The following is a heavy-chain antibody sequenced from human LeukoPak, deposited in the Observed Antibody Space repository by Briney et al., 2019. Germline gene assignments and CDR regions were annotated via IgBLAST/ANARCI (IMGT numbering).Heavy chain of an antibody. D-gene: IGHD3-10*01. CDR1: GGTFSSYA. V-gene: IGHV1-69*13. J-gene: IGHJ5*02. CDR2: IIPIFGTA. Sequence: GASVKVSCKASGGTFSSYAISWVRQAPGQGLEWMGGIIPIFGTANYAQKFQGRVTITADESTSTAYMELSGLRSEDTAVYYCARNLGWFRRLNWFDPWGQGTLVTVSS. CDR3: ARNLGWFRRLNWFDP.